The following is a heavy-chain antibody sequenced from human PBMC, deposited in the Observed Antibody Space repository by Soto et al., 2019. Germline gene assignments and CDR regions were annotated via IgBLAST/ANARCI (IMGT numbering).Heavy chain of an antibody. J-gene: IGHJ4*02. D-gene: IGHD4-17*01. V-gene: IGHV3-30-3*01. CDR3: ARGDDYGDRKAD. Sequence: QVQLVESGGGVVQPGRSLRLSCAASGFTFSSYAMHWVRQAPGKGLEWVAVISYDGSNKYYADSVKGRFTISRDNSKNTLYLQMNSLRAEDTAVYYCARGDDYGDRKADWGQGTLVTLSS. CDR2: ISYDGSNK. CDR1: GFTFSSYA.